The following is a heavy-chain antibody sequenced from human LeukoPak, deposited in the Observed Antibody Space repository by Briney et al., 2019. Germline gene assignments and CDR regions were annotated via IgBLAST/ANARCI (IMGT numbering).Heavy chain of an antibody. D-gene: IGHD1-1*01. CDR3: ARDSTKTTY. Sequence: GGSLRLSCAASGFTFSNHWMSWVRQAPGKGLEWVANIRQDGSDKYYVDSVKGRFTISRDNAKNSLYLQMNSLRAEDTAVYYCARDSTKTTYWGQGTLATVSS. J-gene: IGHJ4*02. CDR1: GFTFSNHW. CDR2: IRQDGSDK. V-gene: IGHV3-7*01.